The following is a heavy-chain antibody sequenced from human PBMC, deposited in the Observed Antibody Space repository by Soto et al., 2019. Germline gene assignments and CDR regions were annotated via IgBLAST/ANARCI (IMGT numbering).Heavy chain of an antibody. Sequence: GGSLRLSCAASGFTFSSYDMHWVRQATGKGLEWVSAIGTAGDTYYPGSVKGRFTISRENAKNSLYLQMNSLRAEDTAVYYCARVINYAFGEEYGMDVWGQGTTVTVSS. CDR1: GFTFSSYD. J-gene: IGHJ6*02. V-gene: IGHV3-13*01. D-gene: IGHD3-3*01. CDR2: IGTAGDT. CDR3: ARVINYAFGEEYGMDV.